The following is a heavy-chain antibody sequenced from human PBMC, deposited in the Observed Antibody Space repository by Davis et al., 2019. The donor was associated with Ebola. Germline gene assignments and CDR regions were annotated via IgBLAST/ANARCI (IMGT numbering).Heavy chain of an antibody. CDR1: GGSISSYY. CDR2: ISTSDNTI. D-gene: IGHD1/OR15-1a*01. Sequence: LSLTCTVSGGSISSYYMSWIRQAPGKGLEWISYISTSDNTIYYADSVKGRFTISRDNAKNSLYLQMNSLRAEDTAVYYCARVSNKFGMDVWGQGTTVTVSS. J-gene: IGHJ6*02. CDR3: ARVSNKFGMDV. V-gene: IGHV3-11*01.